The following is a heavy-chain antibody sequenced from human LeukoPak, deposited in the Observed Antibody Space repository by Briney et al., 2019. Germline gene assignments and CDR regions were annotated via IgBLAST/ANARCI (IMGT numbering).Heavy chain of an antibody. CDR3: ARDLPDYDSSGYYYVPFDY. Sequence: QAGGSLRLSCVVSGFTFSSYWMSWVRQAPGKGLEWVANIKQDGTEKYYVDSVKGRFTISRDNAKNSLYLQMNSLRAEDTAVYYCARDLPDYDSSGYYYVPFDYWGQGTLVTVSS. CDR1: GFTFSSYW. D-gene: IGHD3-22*01. V-gene: IGHV3-7*01. J-gene: IGHJ4*02. CDR2: IKQDGTEK.